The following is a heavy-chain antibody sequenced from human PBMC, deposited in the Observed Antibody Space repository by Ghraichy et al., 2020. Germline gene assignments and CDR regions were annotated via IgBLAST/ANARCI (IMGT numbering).Heavy chain of an antibody. J-gene: IGHJ5*02. Sequence: GGSLRLSCAASGFTFSSYSMSWVRQAPGKGLEWVSAISGSGGTTYYAASVRGRFTVSRDNSKNTLYLQMNSLRAEDTAFYYCGKDVGSGGASCFNHWGQGTLVTVSS. V-gene: IGHV3-23*01. CDR2: ISGSGGTT. D-gene: IGHD6-19*01. CDR1: GFTFSSYS. CDR3: GKDVGSGGASCFNH.